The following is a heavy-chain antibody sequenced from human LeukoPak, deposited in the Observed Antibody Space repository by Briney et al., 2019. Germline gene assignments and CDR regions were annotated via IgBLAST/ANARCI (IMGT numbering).Heavy chain of an antibody. CDR3: ARDRRDGYTLISLDY. V-gene: IGHV3-21*01. Sequence: GGSLRLSCEGSGFTFSSYSMIWVRQAPGKGLEWVSSIRGDSTETRHADSLMGRFTISRDNAKKSLYLQMNSLRAEDTAVYYCARDRRDGYTLISLDYWGQGTLVTVSS. CDR2: IRGDSTET. CDR1: GFTFSSYS. J-gene: IGHJ4*02. D-gene: IGHD5-24*01.